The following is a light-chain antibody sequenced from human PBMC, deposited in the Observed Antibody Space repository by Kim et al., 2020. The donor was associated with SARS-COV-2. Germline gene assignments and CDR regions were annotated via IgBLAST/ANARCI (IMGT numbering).Light chain of an antibody. J-gene: IGKJ1*01. CDR2: GAS. CDR1: QSVSSTY. CDR3: QQYGSSPRT. Sequence: SPGERATLSCRASQSVSSTYLALYQQRPGQAPRLLIYGASSRATGIPDRFGGSGSGTDFTLTISRLEPEDFAVYYCQQYGSSPRTFGQGTKVDIK. V-gene: IGKV3-20*01.